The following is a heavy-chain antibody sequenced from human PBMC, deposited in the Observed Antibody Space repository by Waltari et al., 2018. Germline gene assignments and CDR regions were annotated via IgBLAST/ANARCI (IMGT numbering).Heavy chain of an antibody. D-gene: IGHD3-22*01. CDR2: IYSTGSGGDT. J-gene: IGHJ3*02. Sequence: EVQLVETGGGLIQPGGSLRLSCAASGFTVRSNYMTWVRQAPGKGLEWVSVIYSTGSGGDTYYADSVKGRFTISRDNSKNTLYLQMNSLRAGDTAMYYCATDYDGNAYVAFDIWGQGTMVTVSS. CDR3: ATDYDGNAYVAFDI. V-gene: IGHV3-53*02. CDR1: GFTVRSNY.